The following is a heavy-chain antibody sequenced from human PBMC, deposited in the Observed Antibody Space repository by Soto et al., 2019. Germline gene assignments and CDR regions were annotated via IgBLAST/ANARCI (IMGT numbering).Heavy chain of an antibody. CDR1: GGFVSSGSYY. CDR2: MSHSGGT. Sequence: QVQLQQWGAGLLKPSETLSLTCAVYGGFVSSGSYYWSWIRQPPGKGLEWIGEMSHSGGTHFDPSFKSRVTISVDTSKNQSSLKMSSVTAADTALYYCARVERGTATTVVDAFDIWGPGTMVTVSS. J-gene: IGHJ3*02. CDR3: ARVERGTATTVVDAFDI. V-gene: IGHV4-34*01. D-gene: IGHD1-1*01.